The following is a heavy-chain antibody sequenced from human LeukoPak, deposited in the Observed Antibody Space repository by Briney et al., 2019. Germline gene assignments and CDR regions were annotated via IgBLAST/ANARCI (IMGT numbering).Heavy chain of an antibody. CDR3: ASALGATFDY. V-gene: IGHV4-61*02. Sequence: SETLSLTCTVSGGSISSGDYYWSWIRQPPGKGLEWIGRIYTSGSTNYNPSLKSRVTISVDTSKNQFSLKLSSVTAADTAVYYCASALGATFDYWGQGTLVTVSS. CDR1: GGSISSGDYY. D-gene: IGHD1-26*01. J-gene: IGHJ4*02. CDR2: IYTSGST.